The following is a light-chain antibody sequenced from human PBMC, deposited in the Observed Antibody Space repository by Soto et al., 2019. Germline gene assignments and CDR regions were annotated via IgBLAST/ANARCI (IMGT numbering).Light chain of an antibody. Sequence: QSVLTQPASVSGSPGQSITISCTGTSSDVGSYNLVSWYQQHPGKAPKLMIYEGNKRPSGVSNRFSGSKSANTASLTISGLQTEAEADYYCCSYAGTNTFVFGTGTKLTVL. CDR1: SSDVGSYNL. CDR3: CSYAGTNTFV. J-gene: IGLJ1*01. CDR2: EGN. V-gene: IGLV2-23*01.